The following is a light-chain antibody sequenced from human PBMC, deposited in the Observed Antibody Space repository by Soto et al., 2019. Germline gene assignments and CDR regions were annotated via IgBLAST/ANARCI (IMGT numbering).Light chain of an antibody. CDR3: QQRSNWPST. V-gene: IGKV3-11*01. CDR2: DAS. Sequence: EIVLTQSPATLSLSPGERATLSCRASQSVSSYLAWYQQRPGQAPRLLIYDASSRATGIPARFSGSGSGTDFTLTITSLEPEDSAFYYCQQRSNWPSTFGGGTKVEI. J-gene: IGKJ4*01. CDR1: QSVSSY.